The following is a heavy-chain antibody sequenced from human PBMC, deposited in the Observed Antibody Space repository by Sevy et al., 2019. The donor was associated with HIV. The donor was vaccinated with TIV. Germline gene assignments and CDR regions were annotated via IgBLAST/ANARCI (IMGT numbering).Heavy chain of an antibody. CDR3: VRAIGAAGSY. CDR1: GFTFSSYW. Sequence: GGSLRLSCEASGFTFSSYWMSWVRQAPGKGLEWVANIKEDGSVMYYVDSVKGRFTISRDNAKNSVYLQMNSLRAEDTALYYCVRAIGAAGSYWGQGTLVTVSS. J-gene: IGHJ4*02. D-gene: IGHD6-13*01. V-gene: IGHV3-7*01. CDR2: IKEDGSVM.